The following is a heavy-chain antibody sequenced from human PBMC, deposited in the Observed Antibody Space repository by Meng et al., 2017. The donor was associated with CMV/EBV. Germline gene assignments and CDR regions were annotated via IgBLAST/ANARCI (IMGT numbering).Heavy chain of an antibody. V-gene: IGHV1-69*05. Sequence: SVKVSCKASGGTFSSYAISWVRQAPGQGLEWMGGIIPNFGTANYAQKFQGRVTITTDESTSTAYMELGSLRSEDTAVYYCARGYDFWSVPTRTYYYYGIDVWGQGTTVTVSS. D-gene: IGHD3-3*01. CDR2: IIPNFGTA. CDR3: ARGYDFWSVPTRTYYYYGIDV. J-gene: IGHJ6*02. CDR1: GGTFSSYA.